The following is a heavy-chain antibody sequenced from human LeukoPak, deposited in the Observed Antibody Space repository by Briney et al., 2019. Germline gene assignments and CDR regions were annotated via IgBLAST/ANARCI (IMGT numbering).Heavy chain of an antibody. CDR1: GFTFNSYA. J-gene: IGHJ2*01. Sequence: GGSLRLSCAASGFTFNSYAMSWVRQAPGKGLEWVSAISGSRDDTDYADSVRGRFTISRDSSKNTLFLQMNSLRAEDTATYYCAKDRTVGASYWYFDLWGRGTLVTVSS. CDR3: AKDRTVGASYWYFDL. D-gene: IGHD1-26*01. CDR2: ISGSRDDT. V-gene: IGHV3-23*01.